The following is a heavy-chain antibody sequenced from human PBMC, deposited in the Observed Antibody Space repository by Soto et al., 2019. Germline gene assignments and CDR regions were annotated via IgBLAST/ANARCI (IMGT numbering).Heavy chain of an antibody. D-gene: IGHD2-15*01. J-gene: IGHJ4*02. CDR2: IYYSGST. V-gene: IGHV4-31*03. CDR3: ARTSHCSRGSCYPYPYYFDY. CDR1: GGSISSGGYY. Sequence: SETLSLTCTVSGGSISSGGYYWSWIRQHPGKGLEWIGYIYYSGSTYYNPSLKSRVTISVDTSKNQFSLKLSSVTAADTAVYYCARTSHCSRGSCYPYPYYFDYWGQGTLVTVSS.